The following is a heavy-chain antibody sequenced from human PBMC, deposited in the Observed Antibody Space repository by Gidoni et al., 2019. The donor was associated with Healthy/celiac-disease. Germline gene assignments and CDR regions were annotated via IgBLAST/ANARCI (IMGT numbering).Heavy chain of an antibody. V-gene: IGHV3-74*01. CDR1: GFTFSSYW. CDR3: ARDLEQTYYYDSSGSPN. J-gene: IGHJ4*02. D-gene: IGHD3-22*01. Sequence: EVQLVESGGGLVQPGGSLRLSCAASGFTFSSYWMHWVRQAPGKGLVWVSLINSDGSSTSYADSVKGRFTISRDNAKNTLYLQMNSLRAEDTAVYYCARDLEQTYYYDSSGSPNWGQGTLVTVSS. CDR2: INSDGSST.